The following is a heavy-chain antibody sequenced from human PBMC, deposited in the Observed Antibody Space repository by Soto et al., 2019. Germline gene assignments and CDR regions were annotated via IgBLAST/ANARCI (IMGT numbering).Heavy chain of an antibody. CDR2: INPNSGGT. CDR1: GYTFTGYY. J-gene: IGHJ5*02. CDR3: ARAIQESNGSGSEAWFDP. D-gene: IGHD3-10*01. V-gene: IGHV1-2*04. Sequence: ASVKVSCKASGYTFTGYYMHWVRQAPGQGLEWMGWINPNSGGTNYAQKFQGWVTMTRDTSISTAYMELSRLRSDDTAVYYCARAIQESNGSGSEAWFDPWGQGTLVTAPQ.